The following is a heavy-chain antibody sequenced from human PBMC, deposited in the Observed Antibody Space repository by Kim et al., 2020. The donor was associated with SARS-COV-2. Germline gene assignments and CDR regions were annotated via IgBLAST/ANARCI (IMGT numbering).Heavy chain of an antibody. CDR1: GGSISSYY. D-gene: IGHD5-12*01. CDR3: ARSRARDGYNLDY. CDR2: IYYSGST. Sequence: SETLSLTCTVSGGSISSYYWSWIRQPPGKGLEWIGYIYYSGSTNYNPSLKSRVTISVDTSKNQFSLKLSSVTAADTAVYYCARSRARDGYNLDYWGQGTLVTVSS. V-gene: IGHV4-59*01. J-gene: IGHJ4*02.